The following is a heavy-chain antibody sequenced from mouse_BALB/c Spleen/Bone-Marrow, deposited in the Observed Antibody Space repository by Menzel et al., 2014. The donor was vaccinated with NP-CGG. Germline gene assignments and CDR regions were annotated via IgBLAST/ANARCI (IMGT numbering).Heavy chain of an antibody. V-gene: IGHV5-9*02. D-gene: IGHD1-2*01. CDR3: ARLLRLRYFDY. CDR1: GFAFSSYD. CDR2: ISSGGSYT. J-gene: IGHJ2*01. Sequence: EVKLMESGGGLVKPGGSLKLSCAASGFAFSSYDMSWVRQTPEKRLEWVATISSGGSYTYYPDSVRGRFTISRDNARNTLYLQMSGLRSEDTALYYCARLLRLRYFDYWGQGTTLTVSS.